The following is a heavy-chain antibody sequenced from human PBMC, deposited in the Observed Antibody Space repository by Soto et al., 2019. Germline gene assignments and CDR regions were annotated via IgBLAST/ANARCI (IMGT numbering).Heavy chain of an antibody. CDR3: AKLDVAGTVDY. V-gene: IGHV3-30*18. J-gene: IGHJ4*02. Sequence: QVQLVESGGGVVQPGRSLRLSCAASGLTFSSYGMHWVRQAPGKGLEWVAVISYDGSNKYYADSVKGRFTISRDNSKNTLYLQMNSLRDEDTAAYYCAKLDVAGTVDYWGQGTLVTVSS. CDR1: GLTFSSYG. CDR2: ISYDGSNK. D-gene: IGHD6-19*01.